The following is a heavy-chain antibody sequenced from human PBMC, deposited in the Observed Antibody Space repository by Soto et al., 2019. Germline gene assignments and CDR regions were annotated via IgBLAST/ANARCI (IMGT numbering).Heavy chain of an antibody. CDR2: ISAYNGNT. J-gene: IGHJ4*02. CDR3: ARDRSSRVNIAAAGTEAY. Sequence: QVQLVQSGAEVKKPGASVKVSCKASGYTFTSCGISWVRQAPGQGLEWMGWISAYNGNTNYAQKLQGRVTMTTDTSTSTAYMELRSLRSDDTAVYYCARDRSSRVNIAAAGTEAYWCQGTLVTVSS. CDR1: GYTFTSCG. V-gene: IGHV1-18*01. D-gene: IGHD6-13*01.